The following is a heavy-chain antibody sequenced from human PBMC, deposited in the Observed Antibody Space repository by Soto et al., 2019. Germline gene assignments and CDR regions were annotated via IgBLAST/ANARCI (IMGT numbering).Heavy chain of an antibody. D-gene: IGHD3-10*01. Sequence: ASVKVSCKAPGYPFTSFYINWGRQATGQGLEWMGWMNPNSGNTGYAQKFQGRVTMTRDTSISTAYMELSSLRSEDTAVYYCARGYGSGSYYNPFDYWGQGTLVTVSS. CDR3: ARGYGSGSYYNPFDY. J-gene: IGHJ4*02. V-gene: IGHV1-8*01. CDR2: MNPNSGNT. CDR1: GYPFTSFY.